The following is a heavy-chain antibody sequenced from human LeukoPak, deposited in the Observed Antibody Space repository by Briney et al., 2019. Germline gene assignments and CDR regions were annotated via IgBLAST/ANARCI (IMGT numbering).Heavy chain of an antibody. CDR2: INHSGST. CDR1: GGSFSGYY. Sequence: SETLSLTCAVYGGSFSGYYWSWIRQPPGKGLEWIGEINHSGSTNYNPSLKSRVTISVDTSKNQFSLKLSSVTAVDTAVYYCARGGVPYSSGWYNGYWGQGTLVTVSS. CDR3: ARGGVPYSSGWYNGY. J-gene: IGHJ4*02. V-gene: IGHV4-34*01. D-gene: IGHD6-19*01.